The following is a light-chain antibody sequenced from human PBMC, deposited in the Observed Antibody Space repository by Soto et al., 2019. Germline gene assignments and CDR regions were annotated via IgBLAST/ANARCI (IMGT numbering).Light chain of an antibody. V-gene: IGKV1-27*01. CDR2: AAS. J-gene: IGKJ4*01. CDR1: QDISNY. CDR3: QNYDIAPRT. Sequence: DIQMTQSPSSLSASVGDRVTITCRASQDISNYLAWYQQRPGKVPKLLIYAASTLQSGVPSRFSGSRSGTAFTLTISSLQPEDVATSYCQNYDIAPRTFGGGTTVEIK.